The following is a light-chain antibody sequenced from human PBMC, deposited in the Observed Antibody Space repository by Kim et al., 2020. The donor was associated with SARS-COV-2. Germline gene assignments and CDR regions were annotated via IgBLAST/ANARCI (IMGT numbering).Light chain of an antibody. J-gene: IGKJ1*01. Sequence: VCPGDRATLTCTTSESASTISAWYQQKPGQAPRLLINDASIRATGIPARCSGSASGTEFTHTISSLQSDDFAIYYCQQYNESPPTFGQGTKVDIK. CDR2: DAS. V-gene: IGKV3-15*01. CDR3: QQYNESPPT. CDR1: ESASTI.